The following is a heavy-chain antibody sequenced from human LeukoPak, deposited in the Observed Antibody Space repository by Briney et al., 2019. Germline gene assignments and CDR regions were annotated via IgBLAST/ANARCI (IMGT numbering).Heavy chain of an antibody. J-gene: IGHJ4*02. CDR1: GGSFSDYY. Sequence: SDTLSLTCAVYGGSFSDYYWTWIRQPPGKGLEWIGEINHAGSINQNPSLKSRVTMSVDTSKNQFSLKVNSMTAADTALYYCARGRVVGDYVIDYWGQGTLVTVPS. D-gene: IGHD4-17*01. CDR3: ARGRVVGDYVIDY. V-gene: IGHV4-34*01. CDR2: INHAGSI.